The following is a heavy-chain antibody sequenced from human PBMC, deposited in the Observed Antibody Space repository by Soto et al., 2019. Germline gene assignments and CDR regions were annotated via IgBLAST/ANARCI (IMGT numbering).Heavy chain of an antibody. J-gene: IGHJ6*02. Sequence: GASVKVSCKASGGTFSSYAISWVRQAPGQGLEWMGGIIPIFGTANYAQKFQGRVTITADESTSTAYMELSSLRSEDTAVYYCARGLVAGTFWRGDYYYYGMDVWGQGTTVTVSS. D-gene: IGHD6-19*01. CDR1: GGTFSSYA. CDR2: IIPIFGTA. V-gene: IGHV1-69*13. CDR3: ARGLVAGTFWRGDYYYYGMDV.